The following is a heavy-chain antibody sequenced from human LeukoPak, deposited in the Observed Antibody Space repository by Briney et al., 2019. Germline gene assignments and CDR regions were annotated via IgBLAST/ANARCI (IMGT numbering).Heavy chain of an antibody. J-gene: IGHJ6*04. D-gene: IGHD4-23*01. V-gene: IGHV1-18*01. CDR1: GYTFTSYG. CDR2: ISAYNGNT. Sequence: GASVKVSCKASGYTFTSYGISWVRQAPGQGLEWMGWISAYNGNTNYAQKLQGRVTMTTDTSTSTAYMELRSLRSDDTAVYYCARAKLTASTVVIGRAKLDVWGKGTTVTVSS. CDR3: ARAKLTASTVVIGRAKLDV.